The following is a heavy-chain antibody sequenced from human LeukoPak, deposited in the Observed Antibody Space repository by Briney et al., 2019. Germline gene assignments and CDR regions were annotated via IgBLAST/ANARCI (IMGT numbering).Heavy chain of an antibody. CDR1: GGSISSGSYY. J-gene: IGHJ2*01. D-gene: IGHD6-6*01. CDR3: ARELYSSSSGAYWYFDL. CDR2: IYTSGST. Sequence: SETLSLTCTVSGGSISSGSYYWSWIRQPAGKGLEWIGRIYTSGSTNYNPSLKSRVTMSVDTSKNQFSLKLSSVTAADTAVYYCARELYSSSSGAYWYFDLWGRGTLVTVSS. V-gene: IGHV4-61*02.